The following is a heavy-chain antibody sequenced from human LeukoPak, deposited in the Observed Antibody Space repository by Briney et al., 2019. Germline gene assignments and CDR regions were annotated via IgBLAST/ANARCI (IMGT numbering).Heavy chain of an antibody. CDR3: AKETGYSSSPIDY. CDR2: ISWNSGRL. V-gene: IGHV3-9*01. CDR1: GFTFDDYA. Sequence: PGGSPRLSCAASGFTFDDYAMHWVRQAPGKGLEWVSGISWNSGRLGYADSVKGRFTISRDSAKNSLYLQMNSLRAEDTALYYCAKETGYSSSPIDYWGQGTLVTVSS. J-gene: IGHJ4*02. D-gene: IGHD6-6*01.